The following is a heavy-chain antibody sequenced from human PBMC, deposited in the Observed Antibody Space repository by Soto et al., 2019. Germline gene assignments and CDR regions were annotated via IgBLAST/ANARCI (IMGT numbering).Heavy chain of an antibody. Sequence: PGGSLRLSCAASGFTFSTYAMNWVRQAPGKGLEWVSGISGSGDSTYYADSVKGRFTVSRDNSKNTLYLQMNSLRAEDTAVFYCAKERSSGWSLDDWGQGTRVTVAS. V-gene: IGHV3-23*01. CDR3: AKERSSGWSLDD. J-gene: IGHJ4*02. D-gene: IGHD6-19*01. CDR1: GFTFSTYA. CDR2: ISGSGDST.